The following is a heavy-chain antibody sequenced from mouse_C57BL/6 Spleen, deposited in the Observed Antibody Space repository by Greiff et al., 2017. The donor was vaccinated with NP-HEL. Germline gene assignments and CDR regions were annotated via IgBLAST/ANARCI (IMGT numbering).Heavy chain of an antibody. D-gene: IGHD2-5*01. CDR1: GYTFTSYW. Sequence: QVHVKQPGAELVKPGASVKLSCKASGYTFTSYWMQWVKQRPGQGLEWIGEIDPSDSYTNYNQKFKGKATLTVDTSSSTAYMQLSSLTSEDSAVYYCAREYSNYEGFDYWGQGTTLTVSS. CDR3: AREYSNYEGFDY. CDR2: IDPSDSYT. V-gene: IGHV1-50*01. J-gene: IGHJ2*01.